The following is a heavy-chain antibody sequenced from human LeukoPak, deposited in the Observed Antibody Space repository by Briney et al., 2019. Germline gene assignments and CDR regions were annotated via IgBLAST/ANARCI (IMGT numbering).Heavy chain of an antibody. Sequence: SETLSLTCTVSGGSISSSSYYWGWIRQPPGKGLEWIGSIYYSGSTYYNPSLKSRVTISVDTSKNQFSLKLSSVTAADTAVYYCARLHENHLELWGKGTTVPLSS. CDR2: IYYSGST. CDR3: ARLHENHLEL. CDR1: GGSISSSSYY. J-gene: IGHJ6*04. D-gene: IGHD1-1*01. V-gene: IGHV4-39*01.